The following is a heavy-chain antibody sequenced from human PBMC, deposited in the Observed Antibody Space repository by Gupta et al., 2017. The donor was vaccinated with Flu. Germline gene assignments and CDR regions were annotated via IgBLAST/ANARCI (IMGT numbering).Heavy chain of an antibody. J-gene: IGHJ5*02. CDR1: GGSFSGYY. Sequence: QVQLQQWGAGLLKPSETLSLTCAVYGGSFSGYYWSWIRQPPGKGLEWIGEINHSGSTNYNQSLNSRGTISVDTSKKQFARKLSSVTAAETAVYDCARAPPRVGNTHPVNWFDPWGQVTLVTVSS. CDR2: INHSGST. CDR3: ARAPPRVGNTHPVNWFDP. D-gene: IGHD2-15*01. V-gene: IGHV4-34*01.